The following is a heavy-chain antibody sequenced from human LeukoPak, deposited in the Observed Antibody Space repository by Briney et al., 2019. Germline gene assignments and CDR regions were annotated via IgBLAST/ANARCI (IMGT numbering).Heavy chain of an antibody. CDR2: ISSSGSTL. V-gene: IGHV3-11*01. CDR3: ARRRYNWNAIDY. J-gene: IGHJ4*02. Sequence: GGSLRLSCTASGFAFSIYAISWVRQAPGKGLEWVSYISSSGSTLYYADSVKGRITISRDNAKNSLYLQMNSLRAEDTAVYYCARRRYNWNAIDYWGQGTLVTVSS. D-gene: IGHD1-20*01. CDR1: GFAFSIYA.